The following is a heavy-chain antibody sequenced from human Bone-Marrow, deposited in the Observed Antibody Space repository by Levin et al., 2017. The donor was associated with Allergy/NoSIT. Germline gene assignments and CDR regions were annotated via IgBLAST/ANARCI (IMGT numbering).Heavy chain of an antibody. J-gene: IGHJ3*02. CDR3: ARGGWGAAFDI. CDR1: GFTFSSYG. V-gene: IGHV3-33*01. Sequence: PGGSLRLSCAAAGFTFSSYGMHWVRQAPGTGPEWVAVIWGDGSQKYYRDSVKGRFIISRDNSKNTVFLQMNSLRAEDTAVYYCARGGWGAAFDIWGQGTVVSVSA. CDR2: IWGDGSQK. D-gene: IGHD3-16*01.